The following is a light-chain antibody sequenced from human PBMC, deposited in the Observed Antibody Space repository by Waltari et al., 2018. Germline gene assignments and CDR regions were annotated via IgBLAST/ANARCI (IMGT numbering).Light chain of an antibody. CDR2: RND. V-gene: IGLV1-44*01. CDR1: SSNIGNNI. CDR3: ATWDASLNGQV. J-gene: IGLJ3*02. Sequence: QSVLTQPPSASGTPGQTVSIPCSGSSSNIGNNIVNWYQQLPGTAPNLLIYRNDQRPSGVPDRFSASKSGTSASLAISGLQSEDGADYFCATWDASLNGQVFGGGTKLTVL.